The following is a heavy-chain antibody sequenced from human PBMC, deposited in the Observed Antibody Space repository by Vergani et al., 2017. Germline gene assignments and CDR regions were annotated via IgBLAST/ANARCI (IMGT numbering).Heavy chain of an antibody. CDR1: GFSFSTYS. D-gene: IGHD2/OR15-2a*01. CDR2: ISGRSNYI. Sequence: EVQLQESGGGLVKPGGSLRVSCAASGFSFSTYSINWVRQAPGKGLEWVSSISGRSNYIYYADSLKGRFTISRDNSKNSVYLQMNSLRAEDTAVYFCANSVIAGNVGVAYFGMDVWGRGTTVTVSS. V-gene: IGHV3-21*06. CDR3: ANSVIAGNVGVAYFGMDV. J-gene: IGHJ6*02.